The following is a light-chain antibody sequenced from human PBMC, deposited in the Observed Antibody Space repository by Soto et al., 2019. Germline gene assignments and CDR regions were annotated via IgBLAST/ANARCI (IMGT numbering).Light chain of an antibody. CDR1: ESIRSW. J-gene: IGKJ1*01. CDR3: QQYNNYWT. V-gene: IGKV1-5*03. CDR2: KAS. Sequence: IQMTQSPSTLSASIGDRVTITCRASESIRSWLAWYQQKPGKAPKLLIYKASTLASGVPSRFSGSQSGTDFTLTISSLQPDDFATYYCQQYNNYWTFGQGTEVEVK.